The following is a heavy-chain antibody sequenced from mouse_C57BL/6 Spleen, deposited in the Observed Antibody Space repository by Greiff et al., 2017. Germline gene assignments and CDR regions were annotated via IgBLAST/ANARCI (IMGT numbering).Heavy chain of an antibody. D-gene: IGHD2-1*01. CDR1: GYTFTSYW. V-gene: IGHV1-61*01. J-gene: IGHJ2*01. Sequence: QVQLQQPGAELVRPGSSVKLSCKASGYTFTSYWMDWVKQRPGQGLEWIGNIYPSDSETHYNQKFKDKATLTVDKYSSTAYMQLSSLTSEDSAVYYCARGYYGNYNYWGQGTTLTVSS. CDR2: IYPSDSET. CDR3: ARGYYGNYNY.